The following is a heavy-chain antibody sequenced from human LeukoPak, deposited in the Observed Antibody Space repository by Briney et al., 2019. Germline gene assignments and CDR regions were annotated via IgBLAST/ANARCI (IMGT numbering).Heavy chain of an antibody. D-gene: IGHD3-9*01. CDR3: AKAANYDILTGYYLDY. V-gene: IGHV3-23*01. J-gene: IGHJ4*02. CDR2: ISGGGDAT. CDR1: DFSFITYA. Sequence: PGGSLRLSCAASDFSFITYAMSWVRQAPGKGLEWVSTISGGGDATYYADSVKGRFTISRDNAKNTLYLQMNNLRAEDTAIYYCAKAANYDILTGYYLDYWGQGTLVTVSS.